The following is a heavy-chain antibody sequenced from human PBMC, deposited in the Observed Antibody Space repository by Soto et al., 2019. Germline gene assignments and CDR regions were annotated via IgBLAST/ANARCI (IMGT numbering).Heavy chain of an antibody. CDR2: INHSGST. CDR3: ARETAVAGKDY. J-gene: IGHJ4*02. CDR1: GGSFSGYY. Sequence: SETLSLTCAVYGGSFSGYYWSWIRQPPGKGLEWIGEINHSGSTNYNPSLKSRATISVDTSKNQFSLKLSSVTAADTAVYCCARETAVAGKDYWGQGTLVTVSS. V-gene: IGHV4-34*01. D-gene: IGHD6-19*01.